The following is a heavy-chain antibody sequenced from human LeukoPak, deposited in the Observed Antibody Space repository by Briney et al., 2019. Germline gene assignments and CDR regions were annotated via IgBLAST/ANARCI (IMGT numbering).Heavy chain of an antibody. CDR3: ARAFAPRFCSGSSCPFDY. D-gene: IGHD2-15*01. V-gene: IGHV3-48*01. J-gene: IGHJ4*02. CDR1: GFTFSSYS. Sequence: PGGSLRLSCAASGFTFSSYSMNWVRQAPGKGLEWVSYIISGSNTIYYSDSVKGRFTISRDNAKNSLYLQMNSLRAEDTAVYYCARAFAPRFCSGSSCPFDYWGQGTLVTVSS. CDR2: IISGSNTI.